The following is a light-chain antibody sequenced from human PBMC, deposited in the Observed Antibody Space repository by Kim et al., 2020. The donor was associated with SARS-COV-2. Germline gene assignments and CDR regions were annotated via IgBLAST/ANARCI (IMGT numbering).Light chain of an antibody. V-gene: IGKV3-11*01. CDR1: QSVSSH. CDR2: DVS. CDR3: QQRSIWPLT. Sequence: LSPGERATLSCRASQSVSSHLAWYQQKPGQAPRLLIYDVSNRATGIPARFSGSGSGTDFTLTISSLEPEDFAVYYCQQRSIWPLTFGGGTKVDIK. J-gene: IGKJ4*01.